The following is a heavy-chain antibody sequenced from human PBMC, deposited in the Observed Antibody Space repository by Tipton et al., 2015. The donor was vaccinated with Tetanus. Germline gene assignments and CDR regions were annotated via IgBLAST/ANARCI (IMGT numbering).Heavy chain of an antibody. CDR1: GDSLSNGDYY. Sequence: TLSLTCTVSGDSLSNGDYYWSWIRPPPGKGLESIGYIYYSGSTYYNPSLKSRVTISVDTSKNQFSLRLSSVTAADTAVYYCARDHGITWGGMGYYYGMDVWGQGTTVTVSS. CDR2: IYYSGST. CDR3: ARDHGITWGGMGYYYGMDV. D-gene: IGHD3-16*01. V-gene: IGHV4-30-4*01. J-gene: IGHJ6*02.